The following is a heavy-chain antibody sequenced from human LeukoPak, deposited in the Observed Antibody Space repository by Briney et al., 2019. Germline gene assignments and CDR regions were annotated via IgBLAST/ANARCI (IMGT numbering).Heavy chain of an antibody. CDR3: ARDRYYFDY. CDR2: IYYSGST. D-gene: IGHD1-14*01. CDR1: GGSISSSSYY. Sequence: SETLSLTCTVSGGSISSSSYYWGWIRQPPGKGLEWIGSIYYSGSTYYNPSLKSRVTISVDTSKNQFSLKLSSVTAADTAVYYCARDRYYFDYWGQGTLVTVSS. V-gene: IGHV4-39*01. J-gene: IGHJ4*02.